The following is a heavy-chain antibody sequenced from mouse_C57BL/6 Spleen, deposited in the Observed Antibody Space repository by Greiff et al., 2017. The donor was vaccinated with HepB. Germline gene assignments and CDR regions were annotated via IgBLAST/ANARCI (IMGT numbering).Heavy chain of an antibody. D-gene: IGHD4-1*01. V-gene: IGHV5-17*01. CDR2: ISSGSSTI. CDR1: GFTFSDYG. J-gene: IGHJ3*01. CDR3: ANDWGVAWFAY. Sequence: EVHLVEPGGGLVKPGGSLKLSCAASGFTFSDYGMHWVRQAPEQGLEWVAYISSGSSTIYYADTVKGRFTISRDKSKITLSLQMTSLRSEDTAMYYCANDWGVAWFAYWGQGTLVTVSA.